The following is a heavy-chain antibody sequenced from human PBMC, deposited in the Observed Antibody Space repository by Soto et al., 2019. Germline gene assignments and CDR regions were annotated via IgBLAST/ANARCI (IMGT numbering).Heavy chain of an antibody. V-gene: IGHV3-7*01. CDR2: IKPDGSEK. D-gene: IGHD3-22*01. Sequence: GGSLRLSCEASAFTLSSYWMSWVRQAPGKGLEWVANIKPDGSEKYYVDSVKGRFTISRDNTKNSLYLQMSTLRPEDTAIYYCARDYEFGFDIWGQGTLVTVSS. CDR1: AFTLSSYW. J-gene: IGHJ3*02. CDR3: ARDYEFGFDI.